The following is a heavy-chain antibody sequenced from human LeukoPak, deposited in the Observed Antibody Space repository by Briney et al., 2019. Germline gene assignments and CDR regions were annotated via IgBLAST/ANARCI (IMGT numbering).Heavy chain of an antibody. Sequence: GGPLRLSCAASGFTFSSYAMSWVRQAPGKGLEWVSAISGSGGSTYYADSVKGRFTISRDNFQNTLYLQINSLRAEDTAVYYCAKDRCTNGVCYAFDYWGQGTLVTVSS. J-gene: IGHJ4*02. CDR1: GFTFSSYA. CDR3: AKDRCTNGVCYAFDY. D-gene: IGHD2-8*01. V-gene: IGHV3-23*01. CDR2: ISGSGGST.